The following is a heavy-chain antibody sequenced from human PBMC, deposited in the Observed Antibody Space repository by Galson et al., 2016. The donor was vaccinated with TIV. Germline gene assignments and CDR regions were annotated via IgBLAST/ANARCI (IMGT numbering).Heavy chain of an antibody. D-gene: IGHD1-26*01. J-gene: IGHJ4*02. CDR3: ARAWAGSGSY. V-gene: IGHV3-7*03. CDR1: GFTFSSYW. CDR2: VNEDGSVK. Sequence: SLRLSCAGSGFTFSSYWMAWVRQAPGKGLEWVANVNEDGSVKYYVDSVKGRFTISRDNAKNSANLQMNSLRAEDTAVYYCARAWAGSGSYWGQGILVTVSS.